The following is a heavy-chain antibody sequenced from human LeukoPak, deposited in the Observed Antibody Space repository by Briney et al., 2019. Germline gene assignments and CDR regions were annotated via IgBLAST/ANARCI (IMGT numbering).Heavy chain of an antibody. D-gene: IGHD3-3*01. Sequence: PSETLSLTCTVSGYSISSGYYWGWIRQPPGKGLEGIGSIYHSWSIYYNPSLKSRVTISVDTSKNQFSLKLSSVTAADTAVYYCARDGVTRFLEWLSHYYYYMDVWGKGTTVTVSS. J-gene: IGHJ6*03. V-gene: IGHV4-38-2*02. CDR1: GYSISSGYY. CDR2: IYHSWSI. CDR3: ARDGVTRFLEWLSHYYYYMDV.